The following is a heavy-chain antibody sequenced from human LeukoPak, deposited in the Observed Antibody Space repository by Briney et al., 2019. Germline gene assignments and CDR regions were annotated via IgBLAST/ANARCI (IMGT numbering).Heavy chain of an antibody. Sequence: GGSLRLSCAASGFTFSSYGMHWVRRAPGKGLEWVAVMYYDGVSKYYADSVKGRFTISRDNSHNTLYLQMNRLRVEDTAVYYCARDYYCSGGSCLYFDHWGQGTLVTVSS. J-gene: IGHJ4*02. D-gene: IGHD2-15*01. CDR3: ARDYYCSGGSCLYFDH. V-gene: IGHV3-33*01. CDR2: MYYDGVSK. CDR1: GFTFSSYG.